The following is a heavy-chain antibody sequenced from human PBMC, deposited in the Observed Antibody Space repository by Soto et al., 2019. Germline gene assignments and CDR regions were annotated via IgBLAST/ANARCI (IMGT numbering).Heavy chain of an antibody. J-gene: IGHJ6*02. V-gene: IGHV6-1*01. Sequence: PSQTLSLTCAISGDSVSSNSAAWNWIRQSPSRGLEWLGRTYYRSKWYNDYAVSVKSRITINPDTSKNQFSLQLNSVTPEDTAVYYCARGKDTAMVTGVGYYYGMDFWGQGTTVTVSS. D-gene: IGHD5-18*01. CDR2: TYYRSKWYN. CDR3: ARGKDTAMVTGVGYYYGMDF. CDR1: GDSVSSNSAA.